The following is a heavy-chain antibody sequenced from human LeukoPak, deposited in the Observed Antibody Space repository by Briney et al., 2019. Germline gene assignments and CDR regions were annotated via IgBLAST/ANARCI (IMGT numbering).Heavy chain of an antibody. V-gene: IGHV3-21*04. J-gene: IGHJ1*01. CDR2: ISSTSTSI. D-gene: IGHD6-19*01. CDR1: GFTFSSHT. Sequence: GGSLRLSCAASGFTFSSHTMNWVRQAPGKGLEWVSSISSTSTSIYHADSVKGRFTISRDNSKNTLYLQMNSLRAEDTAVYYCAKEGSGWYETGGYSQHWGQGTLVTVSS. CDR3: AKEGSGWYETGGYSQH.